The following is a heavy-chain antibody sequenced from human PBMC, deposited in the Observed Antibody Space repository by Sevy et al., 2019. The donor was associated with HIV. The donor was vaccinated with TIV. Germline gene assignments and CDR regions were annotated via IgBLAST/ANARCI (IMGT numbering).Heavy chain of an antibody. CDR2: ISGSDTTI. Sequence: GSLRLSCAASGFTFSDYYMSWIRQAPGKGLEWVSYISGSDTTIYYADSVKGRFSISRDNAKNSLYLQMHSLRAEDTAVYYCARDHVKDGDLGDYYYYAMDVWGQGTTVTVSS. CDR1: GFTFSDYY. V-gene: IGHV3-11*01. CDR3: ARDHVKDGDLGDYYYYAMDV. D-gene: IGHD4-17*01. J-gene: IGHJ6*02.